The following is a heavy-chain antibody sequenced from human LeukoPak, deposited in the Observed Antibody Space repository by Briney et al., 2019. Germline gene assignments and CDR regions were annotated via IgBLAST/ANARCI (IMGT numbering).Heavy chain of an antibody. CDR2: ISYSGIT. CDR1: GVSVTTSGYY. CDR3: ATHNDHASLTDV. Sequence: SETLSLTCTVFGVSVTTSGYYGAWIRQPPGRGLEWIGSISYSGITYYKPSLGGRVTISGDTAKNQFSLKLSSVTTAHTAVYYSATHNDHASLTDVWGQGTTVTVSS. J-gene: IGHJ6*02. V-gene: IGHV4-39*01. D-gene: IGHD1-1*01.